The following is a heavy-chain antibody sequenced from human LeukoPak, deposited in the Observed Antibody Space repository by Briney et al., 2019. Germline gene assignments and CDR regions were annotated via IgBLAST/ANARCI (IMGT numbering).Heavy chain of an antibody. V-gene: IGHV4-4*07. CDR3: ARAEPRGYDCCVYDY. Sequence: PSETLSLTCTVSGGSISSYYWSWIRQPAGKGLEWIGRIYTSGSTNYNPSLKSRVTMSVDTSKNQFSLKLSSVTAADTAVYYWARAEPRGYDCCVYDYWGQGTLVTVSS. J-gene: IGHJ4*02. CDR1: GGSISSYY. CDR2: IYTSGST. D-gene: IGHD5-12*01.